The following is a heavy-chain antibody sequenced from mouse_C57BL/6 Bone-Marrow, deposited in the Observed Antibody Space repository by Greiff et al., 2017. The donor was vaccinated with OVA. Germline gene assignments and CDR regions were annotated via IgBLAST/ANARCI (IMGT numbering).Heavy chain of an antibody. CDR1: GFSFNTYA. J-gene: IGHJ4*01. CDR3: VRHELNQDYAMDY. D-gene: IGHD1-3*01. CDR2: IRRKSNNYAT. Sequence: EVMLVESGGGLVQPKGSLKLSCAASGFSFNTYAMNWVRQAPGKGLEWVARIRRKSNNYATYYADSVKDRFTISRDDSESMLYLQMNNLKTEDTAMYYGVRHELNQDYAMDYWGQGTSVTVAS. V-gene: IGHV10-1*01.